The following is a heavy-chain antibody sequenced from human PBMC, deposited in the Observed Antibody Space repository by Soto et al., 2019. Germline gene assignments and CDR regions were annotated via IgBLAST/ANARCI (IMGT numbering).Heavy chain of an antibody. CDR3: ARGSTVAAILFDY. J-gene: IGHJ4*02. V-gene: IGHV4-59*06. CDR2: INYSGST. CDR1: GGSISSYY. Sequence: PSETLSLTCTVSGGSISSYYWSWIRQHPGKGLEWIGYINYSGSTYYNPSLKSRVIISVDTSKNQFSLKLSSVTAADTAVYYCARGSTVAAILFDYWGQGTLVTVSS. D-gene: IGHD2-15*01.